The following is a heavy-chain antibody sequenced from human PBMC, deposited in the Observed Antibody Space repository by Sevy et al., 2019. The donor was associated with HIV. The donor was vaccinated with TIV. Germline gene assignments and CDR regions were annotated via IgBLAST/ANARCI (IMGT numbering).Heavy chain of an antibody. CDR1: GFTFSSYS. D-gene: IGHD5-18*01. CDR3: ARDPQRGYSYGLHFDY. Sequence: GGSLRLSCAASGFTFSSYSMNWVRQAPGKGLEWVSSISSSSSYIYYAYSVKGRFTISRDNAKNSLYLQMNSLRAEDTAVYYCARDPQRGYSYGLHFDYWGQGTLVTVSS. J-gene: IGHJ4*02. V-gene: IGHV3-21*01. CDR2: ISSSSSYI.